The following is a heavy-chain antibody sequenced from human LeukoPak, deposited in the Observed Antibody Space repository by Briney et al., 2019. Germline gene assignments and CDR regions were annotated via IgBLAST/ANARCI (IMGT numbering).Heavy chain of an antibody. J-gene: IGHJ3*02. V-gene: IGHV4-39*01. CDR1: GGSISSSSYY. D-gene: IGHD3-22*01. Sequence: PSETLSLTCTVSGGSISSSSYYWGWIRQPPGKGLEWIGSIYYSGSTYYNPSLKSRVTISVDTSKNQFSLKLSSVTAAGTAVYYCARALHYDSSVDAFDIWGQGTMVTVSA. CDR3: ARALHYDSSVDAFDI. CDR2: IYYSGST.